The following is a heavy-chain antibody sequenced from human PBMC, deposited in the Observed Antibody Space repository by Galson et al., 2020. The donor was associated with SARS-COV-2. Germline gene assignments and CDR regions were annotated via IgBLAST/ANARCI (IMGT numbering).Heavy chain of an antibody. CDR2: INSGGDT. CDR1: GGSFSGYS. J-gene: IGHJ6*03. CDR3: ARGHQGVVSSPVLGLGPFYAYYYMDV. D-gene: IGHD3-16*01. Sequence: SETLSLTCAVYGGSFSGYSWMWIRQAPGKGLEWIGEINSGGDTKYIPSLSSRLTLLVDTSRNQFSLELTSVTAADTALYFCARGHQGVVSSPVLGLGPFYAYYYMDVWGRGTTVTISS. V-gene: IGHV4-34*01.